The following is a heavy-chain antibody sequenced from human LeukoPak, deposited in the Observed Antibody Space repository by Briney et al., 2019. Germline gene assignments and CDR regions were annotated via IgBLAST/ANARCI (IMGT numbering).Heavy chain of an antibody. D-gene: IGHD4-11*01. Sequence: PGGALRLSCAASGFTFSSYSMNWVRQAPGKGLEWVSYISSSSSTIYYADSVKGRFTISRDNAKNSLYLQMNSLRAEDTAVYYCARIMTTVTYNWFDPWGQGTLVTVSS. CDR2: ISSSSSTI. J-gene: IGHJ5*02. CDR1: GFTFSSYS. V-gene: IGHV3-48*04. CDR3: ARIMTTVTYNWFDP.